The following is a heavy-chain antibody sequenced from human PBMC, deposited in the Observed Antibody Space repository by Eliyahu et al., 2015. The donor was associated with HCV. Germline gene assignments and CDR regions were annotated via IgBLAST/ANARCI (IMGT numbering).Heavy chain of an antibody. CDR3: VRDGCGGGSCRSNWFDP. CDR2: IWHDRNNQ. CDR1: XFTFSXXG. D-gene: IGHD2-15*01. Sequence: QVXLGESGGGVVQPGRSVRLSCAASXFTFSXXGLHGVRQAPGKGLGWVGDIWHDRNNQXYADSVRGRFTISRDNSKNMLYLQMNSLRAEDTAVYYCVRDGCGGGSCRSNWFDPWGQGTLVTVSS. V-gene: IGHV3-33*01. J-gene: IGHJ5*02.